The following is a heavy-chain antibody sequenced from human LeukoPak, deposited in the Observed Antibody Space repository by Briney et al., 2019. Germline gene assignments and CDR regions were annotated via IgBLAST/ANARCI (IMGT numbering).Heavy chain of an antibody. CDR3: AKDRHVGDLLTGSPSDY. CDR2: ISYDGSKK. D-gene: IGHD3-9*01. V-gene: IGHV3-30*18. Sequence: LSLTCTVSGGSIRSSRYYWGWVRQAPGTGLEWVAVISYDGSKKYYADSVKGRFTISRDNSKNTLYLQMNSLRAEDTAVYYCAKDRHVGDLLTGSPSDYWGQGTLVTVSS. CDR1: GGSIRSSRYY. J-gene: IGHJ4*02.